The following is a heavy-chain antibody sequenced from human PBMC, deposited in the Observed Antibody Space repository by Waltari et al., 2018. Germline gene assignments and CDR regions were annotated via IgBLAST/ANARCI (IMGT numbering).Heavy chain of an antibody. D-gene: IGHD4-17*01. J-gene: IGHJ6*03. V-gene: IGHV3-23*04. CDR2: VSGGGGST. Sequence: EVQLVESGGGLVQPGGSLRLSCAASGFPFSSYVLSWVRQAPVKVLEWVSSVSGGGGSTYYADSVKGLFTISRDNSKNTLDLQMNSLRAEDTAVYYCARTTETTSGGYYYYYMDVWGKGATVTVSS. CDR3: ARTTETTSGGYYYYYMDV. CDR1: GFPFSSYV.